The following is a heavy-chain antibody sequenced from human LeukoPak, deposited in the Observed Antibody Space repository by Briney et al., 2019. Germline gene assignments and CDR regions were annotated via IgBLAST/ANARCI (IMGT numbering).Heavy chain of an antibody. V-gene: IGHV1-2*02. Sequence: ASVKVSCKTSGYSFTDYYMHWVRQAPGQGLEWMGWINPNSGGTSSAQKFQGRVTMTRDTSITTVYMEMSWLTSDDTAIYYCARADRLHGGPYLIGPWGQGALVTVSS. J-gene: IGHJ5*02. D-gene: IGHD2-21*01. CDR1: GYSFTDYY. CDR2: INPNSGGT. CDR3: ARADRLHGGPYLIGP.